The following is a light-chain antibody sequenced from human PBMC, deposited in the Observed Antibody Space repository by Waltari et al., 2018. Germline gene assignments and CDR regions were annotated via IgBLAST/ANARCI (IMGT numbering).Light chain of an antibody. CDR3: QQYGSSLIT. Sequence: EIVLTQSTGTLSLSPGERATLSCRASQSVSSSYLAWYQQKPGQAPRLLIYGASSRATGIPDRCSGSGSGTDFTLTISRLEPEDFAVYYCQQYGSSLITFGQGTRLEIK. CDR1: QSVSSSY. V-gene: IGKV3-20*01. CDR2: GAS. J-gene: IGKJ5*01.